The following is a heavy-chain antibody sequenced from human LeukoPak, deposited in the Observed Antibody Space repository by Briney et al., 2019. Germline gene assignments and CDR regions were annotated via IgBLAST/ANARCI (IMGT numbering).Heavy chain of an antibody. CDR1: GFTFSSYA. CDR3: AKDLDPYYYDSSGYYSGFDY. CDR2: ISGSGGST. J-gene: IGHJ4*02. V-gene: IGHV3-23*01. Sequence: PVGSLRLSCAASGFTFSSYAMSWVRQAPGKGLEWVSAISGSGGSTYYADSVKGRFTISRDNSKNTLYLQMNSLRAEDTAVYYCAKDLDPYYYDSSGYYSGFDYWGQGTLVTVSS. D-gene: IGHD3-22*01.